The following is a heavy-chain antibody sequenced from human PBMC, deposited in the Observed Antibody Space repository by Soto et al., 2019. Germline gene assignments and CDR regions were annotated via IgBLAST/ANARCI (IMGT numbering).Heavy chain of an antibody. CDR3: AHSLIANWGSRGAFDY. J-gene: IGHJ4*02. V-gene: IGHV2-5*02. D-gene: IGHD7-27*01. CDR2: IYWDDDK. Sequence: QITLKESGPTLVKPTQTLTLTCTFSGFSLSTSGVGVGWIRQPPGKALEWLALIYWDDDKRYSPSLKSRLTITKDSSKNQVVLTMTNMDPVDTATYYCAHSLIANWGSRGAFDYWGRGTLVTVSS. CDR1: GFSLSTSGVG.